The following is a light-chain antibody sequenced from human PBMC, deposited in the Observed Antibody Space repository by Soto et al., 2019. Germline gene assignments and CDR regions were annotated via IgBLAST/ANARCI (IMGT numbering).Light chain of an antibody. J-gene: IGKJ1*01. CDR1: QSVSSSY. V-gene: IGKV3-20*01. CDR2: SAS. Sequence: EIVLTQSPGTLSLSPGERATLSCRASQSVSSSYLALYQQKPGQAPRLLIYSASSRATGIPDRFSGSGSGTDFTLTISRLEPEDFAVYYCQQYGSSPRTFGQGTKVDIK. CDR3: QQYGSSPRT.